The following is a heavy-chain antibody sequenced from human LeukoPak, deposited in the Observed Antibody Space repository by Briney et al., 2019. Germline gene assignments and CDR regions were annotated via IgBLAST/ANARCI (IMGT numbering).Heavy chain of an antibody. CDR1: GGSFSGYY. CDR2: IYTSGST. CDR3: ARGLYYYGSGSYPHYYYYMDV. D-gene: IGHD3-10*01. J-gene: IGHJ6*03. V-gene: IGHV4-59*10. Sequence: SETLSLTCAVYGGSFSGYYWSWIRQPAGKGLEWIGRIYTSGSTNYNPSLKSRVTMSVDTSKNQFSLKLSSVTAADTAVYYCARGLYYYGSGSYPHYYYYMDVWGKGTTVTISS.